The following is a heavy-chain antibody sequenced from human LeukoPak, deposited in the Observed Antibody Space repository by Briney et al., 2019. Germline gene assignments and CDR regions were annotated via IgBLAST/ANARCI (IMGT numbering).Heavy chain of an antibody. Sequence: GGSLRLSCAASGFTFSSYSMNWVRQAPGKGLEWVSGISWDSGSIGHADSVKGRFTISRDNAKNSVYLQMNSLRTEVTAFYYCLIDVTRAVAGKNWGQGTLVTVSS. CDR1: GFTFSSYS. CDR3: LIDVTRAVAGKN. CDR2: ISWDSGSI. V-gene: IGHV3-9*01. D-gene: IGHD6-19*01. J-gene: IGHJ4*02.